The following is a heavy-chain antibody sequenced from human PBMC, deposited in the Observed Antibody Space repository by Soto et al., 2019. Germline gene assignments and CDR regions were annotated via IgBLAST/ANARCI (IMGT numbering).Heavy chain of an antibody. V-gene: IGHV4-4*02. D-gene: IGHD3-10*01. J-gene: IGHJ3*02. CDR3: ARRGDGYMYDAFDI. CDR1: GGSISSSNW. CDR2: IYHSGST. Sequence: SETLSLTCAVSGGSISSSNWWSWVRQPPGKGLEWIGEIYHSGSTNYNPSLKSRVTISVDKSKNQFSLKLSSVTAADTAVYYCARRGDGYMYDAFDIWGQGTMVTVSS.